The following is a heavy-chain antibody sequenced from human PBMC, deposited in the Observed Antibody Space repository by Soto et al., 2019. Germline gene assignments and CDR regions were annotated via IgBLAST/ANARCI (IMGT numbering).Heavy chain of an antibody. J-gene: IGHJ4*02. V-gene: IGHV3-74*01. CDR1: GFTFSSHW. Sequence: EVQLVESGGGLVQPGGSLRLSCAASGFTFSSHWMHWVRQAPGKGLVWVSCINPDGSNTIYADSVKGRFTISRDNAKNTLYLQMNSLRAEDTAVYYCTRPTVTTDYWGQGTLVTVSS. CDR2: INPDGSNT. D-gene: IGHD4-17*01. CDR3: TRPTVTTDY.